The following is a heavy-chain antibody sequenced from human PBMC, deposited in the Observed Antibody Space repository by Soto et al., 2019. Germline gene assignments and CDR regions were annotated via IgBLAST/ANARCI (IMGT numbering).Heavy chain of an antibody. CDR3: ARVAYYDFWSGYSGAWFDP. V-gene: IGHV4-4*02. CDR2: IYHSGST. Sequence: PSETLSLTCAVSSGSISSSNWWSWVRQPPGKGLEWIGEIYHSGSTNYNPSLKSRVTISVDKSKNQFSLNLNSVTAADTAVYYCARVAYYDFWSGYSGAWFDPWGQGTLVTVSS. J-gene: IGHJ5*02. CDR1: SGSISSSNW. D-gene: IGHD3-3*01.